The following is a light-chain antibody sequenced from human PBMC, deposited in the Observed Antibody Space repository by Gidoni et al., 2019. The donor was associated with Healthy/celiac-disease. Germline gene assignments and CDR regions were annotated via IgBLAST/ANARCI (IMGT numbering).Light chain of an antibody. V-gene: IGKV1-5*03. CDR3: QQYNCYPWT. J-gene: IGKJ1*01. Sequence: DIQMTQSPSTLSASVGDRVTITCRASQSISSWLAWYQQKPGKAPKLLIYKASSLESGVPSRFSGSGSGTEFTLTISSLQPDDFATYYCQQYNCYPWTFGQGTKVEIK. CDR2: KAS. CDR1: QSISSW.